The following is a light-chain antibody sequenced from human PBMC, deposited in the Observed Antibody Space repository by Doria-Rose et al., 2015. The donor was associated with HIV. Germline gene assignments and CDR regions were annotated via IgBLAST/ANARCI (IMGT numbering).Light chain of an antibody. CDR2: WAS. V-gene: IGKV4-1*01. CDR3: QQYYDTPS. Sequence: DIQMTQSPESLGMSLGERATLNCRSNQSLLYTSTNYLAWYQQKPGQPPELLIYWASTRQSGVPARFSGSGSGTDFTLTISSLEAEDVAVYYCQQYYDTPSFGPGTTVDIK. CDR1: QSLLYTSTNY. J-gene: IGKJ3*01.